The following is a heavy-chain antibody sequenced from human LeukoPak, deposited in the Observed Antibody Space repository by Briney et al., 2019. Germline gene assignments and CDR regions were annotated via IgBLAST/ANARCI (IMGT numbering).Heavy chain of an antibody. CDR2: IYYSGST. CDR1: GGSISSSNW. CDR3: ARTNGEFFGECSHFDY. D-gene: IGHD3-10*01. J-gene: IGHJ4*02. V-gene: IGHV4-4*02. Sequence: SETLSLTCAVSGGSISSSNWWSWVRQPPGKGLEWIGYIYYSGSTNYNPSLKSRVTISVDTSKNQFSLKLSSVTAADTAVYYCARTNGEFFGECSHFDYWGQGTLVTVSS.